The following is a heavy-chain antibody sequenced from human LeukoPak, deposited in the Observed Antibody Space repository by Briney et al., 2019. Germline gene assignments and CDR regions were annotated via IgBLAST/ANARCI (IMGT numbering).Heavy chain of an antibody. CDR2: ISSSGSTI. D-gene: IGHD4-17*01. CDR1: GFTFSDYY. V-gene: IGHV3-11*01. J-gene: IGHJ3*02. Sequence: GGSLRLSCAASGFTFSDYYMSWIRQAPGKGLEWVSYISSSGSTIYYADSVKDRFTISRDNAKNSLYLQMNSLRAEDTAVYYCARDPHDYGLGGNAFDIWGQGTMVTVSS. CDR3: ARDPHDYGLGGNAFDI.